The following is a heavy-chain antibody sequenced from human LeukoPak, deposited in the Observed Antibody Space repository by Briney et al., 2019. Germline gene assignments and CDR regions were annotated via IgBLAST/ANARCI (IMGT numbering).Heavy chain of an antibody. J-gene: IGHJ4*02. V-gene: IGHV4-34*01. D-gene: IGHD4-17*01. CDR2: INHSGST. Sequence: PSETLSLTCAVYGGSFSGYYWSWIRQPPGKGLEWIGEINHSGSTNYNPSLKSRVTISVDTSKNQFSLKLSSVTAADTAVYYCARTQDDYGGNSVDYWGQGTLVTVSS. CDR3: ARTQDDYGGNSVDY. CDR1: GGSFSGYY.